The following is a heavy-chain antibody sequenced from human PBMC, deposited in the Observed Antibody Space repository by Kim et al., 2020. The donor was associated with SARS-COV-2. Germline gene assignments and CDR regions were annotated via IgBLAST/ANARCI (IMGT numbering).Heavy chain of an antibody. Sequence: KCRVTISVDTSKNQFSLKLSSVTAADTAVYYCARRTGHYDSSGYYYPFDYWGQGTLVTVSS. CDR3: ARRTGHYDSSGYYYPFDY. V-gene: IGHV4-39*01. J-gene: IGHJ4*02. D-gene: IGHD3-22*01.